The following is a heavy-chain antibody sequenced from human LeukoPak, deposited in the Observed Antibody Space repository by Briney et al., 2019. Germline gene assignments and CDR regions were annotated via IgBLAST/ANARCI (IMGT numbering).Heavy chain of an antibody. Sequence: PGRSLRLSCAASGFTFSSYAMHWVRQAPGKGLEWVAVISYDGSNKYYADSVKGRFTISRDNSKNTLYLQMNSLRAEDTAVYYCARSYIAAAGTGFDYWGQGTLVTVSS. CDR3: ARSYIAAAGTGFDY. J-gene: IGHJ4*02. D-gene: IGHD6-13*01. V-gene: IGHV3-30-3*01. CDR2: ISYDGSNK. CDR1: GFTFSSYA.